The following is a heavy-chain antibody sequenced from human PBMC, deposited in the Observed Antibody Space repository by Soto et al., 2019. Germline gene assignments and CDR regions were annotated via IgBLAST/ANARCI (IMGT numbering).Heavy chain of an antibody. Sequence: EVQLLEFGGGLVQPGGSLRLSCAASGFTFSSCAMGWVRQDPGKGLEWVSDIIDSGGSTYYADSVKGRFTIARDNSKSTLYLQMNSLRAADTALYYCAKGRSYYYYYGVDVWGQGTTVTVSS. J-gene: IGHJ6*02. CDR2: IIDSGGST. V-gene: IGHV3-23*01. CDR1: GFTFSSCA. CDR3: AKGRSYYYYYGVDV.